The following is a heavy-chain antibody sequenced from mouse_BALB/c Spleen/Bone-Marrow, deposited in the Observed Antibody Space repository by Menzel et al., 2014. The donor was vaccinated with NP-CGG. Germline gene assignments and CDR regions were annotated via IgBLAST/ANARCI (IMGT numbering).Heavy chain of an antibody. V-gene: IGHV1-37*01. D-gene: IGHD2-1*01. Sequence: EVKVEESGPELVKPGASVKISCKASGYSFTGYFMNWVKQSHGKSLERIGRINPYNGDTFYNQKFKGKATLTVDKSSSTAHMELLSLTSEDSAVYYCGSRGNYDEGRYWGQGTSVTVSS. J-gene: IGHJ4*01. CDR3: GSRGNYDEGRY. CDR1: GYSFTGYF. CDR2: INPYNGDT.